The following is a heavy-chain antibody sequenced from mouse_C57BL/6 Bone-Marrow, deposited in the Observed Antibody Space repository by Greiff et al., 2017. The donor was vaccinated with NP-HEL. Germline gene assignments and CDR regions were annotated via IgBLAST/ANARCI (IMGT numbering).Heavy chain of an antibody. V-gene: IGHV5-6*01. CDR3: ARQRSGYFDY. CDR1: GFTFSSYG. Sequence: EVQGVESGGDLVKPGGSLKLSCAASGFTFSSYGMSWVRQTPDKRLEWVATISSGGSYTYYPDSVKGRFTISRDNAKNTLYLQMSSLKSEDTAMYYCARQRSGYFDYWGQGTTLTVSA. J-gene: IGHJ2*01. D-gene: IGHD1-1*01. CDR2: ISSGGSYT.